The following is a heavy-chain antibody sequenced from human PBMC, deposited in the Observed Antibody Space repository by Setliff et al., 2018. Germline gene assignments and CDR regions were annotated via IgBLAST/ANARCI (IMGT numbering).Heavy chain of an antibody. J-gene: IGHJ4*02. Sequence: PGGSLRLSCEVSGFTFSDYEMNWVRQAPGKGLEWVSYISTSGSTIYYAVSVKGRFTISRDNAENSLYLQMNSLRAEDTAVYYCAKGSSGWFGLCDYWGQGTLVTVSS. CDR1: GFTFSDYE. CDR2: ISTSGSTI. CDR3: AKGSSGWFGLCDY. D-gene: IGHD6-19*01. V-gene: IGHV3-48*03.